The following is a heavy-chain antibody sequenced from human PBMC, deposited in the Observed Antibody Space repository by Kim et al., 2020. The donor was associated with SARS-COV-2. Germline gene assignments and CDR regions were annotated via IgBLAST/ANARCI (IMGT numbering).Heavy chain of an antibody. Sequence: GGSLRLSCAASGFTFSSYDMHWVRQATGKGLEWVSAIGTAGDTYYPGSVKGRFTISRENAKNSLYLQMNSLRAGDTAVYYCARALGVRWPDGYFDLWGRGTLVTVSS. V-gene: IGHV3-13*01. CDR1: GFTFSSYD. D-gene: IGHD4-17*01. CDR3: ARALGVRWPDGYFDL. CDR2: IGTAGDT. J-gene: IGHJ2*01.